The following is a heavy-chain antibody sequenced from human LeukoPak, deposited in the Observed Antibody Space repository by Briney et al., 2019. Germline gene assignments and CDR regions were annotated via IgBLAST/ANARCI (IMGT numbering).Heavy chain of an antibody. CDR3: ARPRIAARFLFDP. D-gene: IGHD6-6*01. CDR2: ISAYNGNT. V-gene: IGHV1-18*01. CDR1: GYTFTSYG. Sequence: ASVKVSCKASGYTFTSYGISWVRQAPGQGLEWMGWISAYNGNTNYAQKFQGRVTMTRNTSISTAYMELSSLRSEDTAVYYCARPRIAARFLFDPWGQGTLVTVSS. J-gene: IGHJ5*02.